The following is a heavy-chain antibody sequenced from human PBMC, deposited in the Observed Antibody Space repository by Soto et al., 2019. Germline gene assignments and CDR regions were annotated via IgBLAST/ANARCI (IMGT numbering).Heavy chain of an antibody. CDR1: GGSFSGYY. D-gene: IGHD6-19*01. CDR3: ARGLFGYSSYY. Sequence: PSETLSLTCAVYGGSFSGYYWSWIRQPPGKGLEWIGEINHSGSTNYNPSLKSRVTISVDTSKNQFSLKLSSVTAADTAVYYCARGLFGYSSYYWGQGTLVTVSS. CDR2: INHSGST. V-gene: IGHV4-34*01. J-gene: IGHJ4*02.